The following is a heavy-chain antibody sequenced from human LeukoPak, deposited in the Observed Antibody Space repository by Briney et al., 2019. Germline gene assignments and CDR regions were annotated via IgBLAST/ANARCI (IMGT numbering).Heavy chain of an antibody. Sequence: SETLSLTCTVSNDSISSGDYYWNWIRQPPGKGLEWIGYIYYSGSTYYNPSLKSRVTISVDTSKNQFSLKLSSVTAADTAVYYCARAPPGIAAAAYYYYYMDVWGKGTTVTVSS. CDR2: IYYSGST. V-gene: IGHV4-30-4*01. CDR3: ARAPPGIAAAAYYYYYMDV. J-gene: IGHJ6*03. CDR1: NDSISSGDYY. D-gene: IGHD6-13*01.